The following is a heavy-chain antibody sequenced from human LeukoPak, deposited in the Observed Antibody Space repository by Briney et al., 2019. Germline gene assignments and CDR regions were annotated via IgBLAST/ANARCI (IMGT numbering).Heavy chain of an antibody. D-gene: IGHD4-17*01. J-gene: IGHJ4*02. CDR2: IYHSGST. V-gene: IGHV4-38-2*02. CDR3: ARGPTVTNNFDY. Sequence: GYSIXXXXXWGWXRXPPGXXXEWVGSIYHSGSTNYNPSLKSRVTISGDKTKNQFSLKLSSVTAADTAVYYCARGPTVTNNFDYWGQGTLVTVSS. CDR1: GYSIXXXXX.